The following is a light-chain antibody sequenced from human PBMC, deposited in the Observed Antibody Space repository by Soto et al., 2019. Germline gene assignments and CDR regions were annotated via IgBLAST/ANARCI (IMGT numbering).Light chain of an antibody. Sequence: QSVLTQPASVSGSPGQSITISCTGTSSDLVSWYLQYSDKAPELILYQATKRPSGVSHRFSGSKSGDTASLTISGLQSEDEAEYHCCSYSGISTPVVCGGGTKLTVL. V-gene: IGLV2-23*01. CDR3: CSYSGISTPVV. CDR2: QAT. J-gene: IGLJ2*01. CDR1: SSDL.